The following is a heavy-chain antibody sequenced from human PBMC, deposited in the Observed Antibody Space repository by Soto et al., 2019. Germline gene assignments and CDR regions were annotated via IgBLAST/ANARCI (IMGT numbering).Heavy chain of an antibody. CDR1: GFTFSSYT. V-gene: IGHV3-21*01. CDR3: ASRRGNSGYAAIDY. D-gene: IGHD5-12*01. J-gene: IGHJ4*02. Sequence: KSGGSLRLSCAASGFTFSSYTMNWVRQAPGKGLEWVSSISSTSMYYADSVKGRFTISRDNAKNSLYLQMNSLGVDDTAVYYCASRRGNSGYAAIDYWGQGTLVTVSS. CDR2: ISSTSM.